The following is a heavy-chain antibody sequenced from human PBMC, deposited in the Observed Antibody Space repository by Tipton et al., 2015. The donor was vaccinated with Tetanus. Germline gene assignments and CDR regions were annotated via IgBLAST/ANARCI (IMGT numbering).Heavy chain of an antibody. J-gene: IGHJ4*02. CDR1: GYTFTGYY. CDR3: ARGDKLELRRLPPPFDY. Sequence: QVQLVQSGAEVKKPGASVKVSCKASGYTFTGYYMHWVRQAPGQGLEWMGWINANSGGTNYAQKLQGRVTMTRDTSISTAYMELGRLRSDDTAVYYWARGDKLELRRLPPPFDYWGQGTLVTVSS. V-gene: IGHV1-2*02. CDR2: INANSGGT. D-gene: IGHD1-7*01.